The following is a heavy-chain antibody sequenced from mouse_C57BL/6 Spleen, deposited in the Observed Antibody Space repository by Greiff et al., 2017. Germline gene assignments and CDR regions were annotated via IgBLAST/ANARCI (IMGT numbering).Heavy chain of an antibody. CDR1: GYTFTSYW. V-gene: IGHV1-5*01. CDR2: IYPGNSDT. CDR3: TREDNYGSSEGFAY. D-gene: IGHD1-1*01. J-gene: IGHJ3*01. Sequence: EVQGVESGTVLARPGASVKMSCKTSGYTFTSYWMHWVKQRPGQGLEWIGAIYPGNSDTSYNQKFKGKAKLTAVTSASTAYMELSSLTNEDSAVYYCTREDNYGSSEGFAYWGQGTLVTVSA.